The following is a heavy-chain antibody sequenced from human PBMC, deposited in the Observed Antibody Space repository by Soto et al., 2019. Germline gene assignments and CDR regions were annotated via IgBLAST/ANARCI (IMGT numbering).Heavy chain of an antibody. CDR1: GGSISSSSYY. CDR3: ARHSIVATTYYFDY. CDR2: IYYSGST. D-gene: IGHD5-12*01. V-gene: IGHV4-39*01. Sequence: QLQLQESGPGLVKPSETLSLTCTVSGGSISSSSYYWGWIRQPPGKGLEWIGSIYYSGSTYYNPSLKSRVTIPVDTSKNQFSLKLSSVTAADTAVYYCARHSIVATTYYFDYWGQGTLVTVSS. J-gene: IGHJ4*02.